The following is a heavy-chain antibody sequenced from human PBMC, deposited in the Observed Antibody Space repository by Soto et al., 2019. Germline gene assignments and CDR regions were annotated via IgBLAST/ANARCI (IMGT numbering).Heavy chain of an antibody. J-gene: IGHJ4*02. V-gene: IGHV2-5*01. CDR1: GFSLSTYKVG. Sequence: SGPTLVNPTQTLTLTCSFSGFSLSTYKVGVGWIRQPPGKALEWLALIYWNDDKRYSAPLQSRLTITKDTSKNQVVLTLTNVDPVDTATYFCAHLTMIRGVTSQYYFDSWGQGTLVTVSS. CDR3: AHLTMIRGVTSQYYFDS. D-gene: IGHD3-10*01. CDR2: IYWNDDK.